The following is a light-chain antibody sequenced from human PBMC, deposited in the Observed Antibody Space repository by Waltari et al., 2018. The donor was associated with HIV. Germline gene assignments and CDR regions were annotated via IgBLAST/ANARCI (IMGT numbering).Light chain of an antibody. Sequence: QSVLTQPPSVSGAPGQRVTISCTGSSSNIGAGYDVHWYQQLPGTAPKLLIYGNSNRPSGVPDRFSGSKSGTSASLAIPGLQAEDGADYYCQSYDSSLGGSGVFGGGTKLTVL. V-gene: IGLV1-40*01. J-gene: IGLJ3*02. CDR2: GNS. CDR3: QSYDSSLGGSGV. CDR1: SSNIGAGYD.